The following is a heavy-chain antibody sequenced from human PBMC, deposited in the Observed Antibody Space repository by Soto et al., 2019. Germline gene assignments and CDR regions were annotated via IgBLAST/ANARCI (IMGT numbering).Heavy chain of an antibody. Sequence: QVQLVQSGAEVKKPGSSVKVSCKASGGTFSSYAISWVRQAPGQGLEWMGGIIPIFGTANYAQKFQGRVTITADESTSTAYMGLSSLRSEDTAVYYCARNSGAYCGGDCYSVWFDPWGQGTLVTVSS. CDR1: GGTFSSYA. J-gene: IGHJ5*02. D-gene: IGHD2-21*02. V-gene: IGHV1-69*12. CDR2: IIPIFGTA. CDR3: ARNSGAYCGGDCYSVWFDP.